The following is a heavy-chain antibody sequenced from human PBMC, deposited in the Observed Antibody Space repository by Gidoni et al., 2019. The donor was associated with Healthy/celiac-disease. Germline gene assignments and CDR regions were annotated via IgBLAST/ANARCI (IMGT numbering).Heavy chain of an antibody. CDR2: ISYDGSNK. J-gene: IGHJ6*03. CDR1: GFTFSSYG. CDR3: AKPKYYYYYYMDV. Sequence: QVQLVESGGGVVQPGRSLRLSCAASGFTFSSYGMHWVRQAPGKGLEWLAVISYDGSNKYYADSVKGRFTISRDNSKNTLYLQMNSLRAEDTAVYYCAKPKYYYYYYMDVWGKGTTVTVSS. V-gene: IGHV3-30*18.